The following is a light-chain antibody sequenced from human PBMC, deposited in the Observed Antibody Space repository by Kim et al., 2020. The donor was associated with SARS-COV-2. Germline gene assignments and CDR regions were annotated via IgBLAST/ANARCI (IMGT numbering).Light chain of an antibody. CDR2: EVS. V-gene: IGLV2-23*02. CDR1: SSDVGSYNL. Sequence: LTQPASVSGSPGQSITISCTGTSSDVGSYNLVSWYQQHPGKAPKLMIYEVSKRPSGVSNRFSGSKSGNTASLTISGLQAEDEADYYCCSYAGSSTWVFGGGTQLTVL. CDR3: CSYAGSSTWV. J-gene: IGLJ3*02.